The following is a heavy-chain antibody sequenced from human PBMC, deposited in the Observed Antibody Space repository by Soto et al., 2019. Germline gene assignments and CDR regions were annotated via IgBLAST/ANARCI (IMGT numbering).Heavy chain of an antibody. CDR2: IGESGTPT. J-gene: IGHJ6*02. CDR1: GFTFSSYA. V-gene: IGHV3-23*01. Sequence: EVQLLESGGGLVQPGGSLRLSCAASGFTFSSYAMKWVRQAPGKGLEWVSLIGESGTPTYYADSVKGRFTISRDNFGNTRFLEMYSLRAEDTAVYYCARYIPGVRSYGMDVWGQVTTVTVSS. CDR3: ARYIPGVRSYGMDV. D-gene: IGHD2-2*01.